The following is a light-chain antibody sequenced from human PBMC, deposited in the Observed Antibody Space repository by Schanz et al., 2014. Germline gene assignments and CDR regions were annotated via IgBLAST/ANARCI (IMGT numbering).Light chain of an antibody. CDR2: DAS. CDR1: QSISSW. Sequence: DIQMTQSPSTLSASVGDRVTLTCRASQSISSWLAWYQQKPGKAPKLLIYDASSLESGVPSRFSGSGSGTEFTLTISSLQPDDFATYYCHKYNSYWETFGQGTKVAFK. CDR3: HKYNSYWET. J-gene: IGKJ1*01. V-gene: IGKV1-5*01.